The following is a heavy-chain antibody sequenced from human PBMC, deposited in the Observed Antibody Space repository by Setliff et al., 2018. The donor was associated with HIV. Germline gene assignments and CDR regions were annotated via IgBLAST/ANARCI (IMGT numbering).Heavy chain of an antibody. V-gene: IGHV4-61*09. CDR3: ARAPGAYYCDSSGYPIGIRFDY. CDR1: GGSISSGSYY. Sequence: SETLSLTCTVSGGSISSGSYYWSWMRQPAGKGLEWIGHIYTSGSTNYNPSLKSRVTISVDTSKNQFSLKLSSVTAADTAVYYCARAPGAYYCDSSGYPIGIRFDYWGQGTLVTVSS. CDR2: IYTSGST. D-gene: IGHD3-22*01. J-gene: IGHJ4*02.